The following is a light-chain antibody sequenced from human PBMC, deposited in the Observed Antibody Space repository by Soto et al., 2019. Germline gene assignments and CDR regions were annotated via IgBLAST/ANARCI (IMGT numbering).Light chain of an antibody. CDR2: SND. Sequence: QSVLTQPPSPSGTPGQRVTISCSGSSSNIGSNSVNWYQQLPGTAPKLLNYSNDRRPSGVPDRFSGATSGTTASLAISGLQSEDEADYNGAAWVLSLNGDVFGSGTRVTV. V-gene: IGLV1-44*01. CDR3: AAWVLSLNGDV. J-gene: IGLJ1*01. CDR1: SSNIGSNS.